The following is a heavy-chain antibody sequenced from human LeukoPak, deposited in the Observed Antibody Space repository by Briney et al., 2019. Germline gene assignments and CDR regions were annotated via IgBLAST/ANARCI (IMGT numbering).Heavy chain of an antibody. D-gene: IGHD5-18*01. V-gene: IGHV3-69-1*01. CDR1: GFTFSNAW. CDR2: ISSSSTI. J-gene: IGHJ4*02. CDR3: ARGGEYSYDTFDY. Sequence: GGSLRLSFAASGFTFSNAWMNWVRQAPGKGLEWVSYISSSSTIYYADSVKGRFTISRDNSKNTLYLQMNSLRAEDTAVYYCARGGEYSYDTFDYWGQGTLVTVSS.